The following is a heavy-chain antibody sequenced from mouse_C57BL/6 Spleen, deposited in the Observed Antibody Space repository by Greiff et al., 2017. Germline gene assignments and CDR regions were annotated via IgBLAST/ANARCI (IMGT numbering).Heavy chain of an antibody. D-gene: IGHD1-1*01. J-gene: IGHJ3*01. CDR2: ISYDGSN. CDR1: GYSITSGYY. CDR3: AGEDYYGSKAWFAY. V-gene: IGHV3-6*01. Sequence: VQLQQSGPGLVKPSQSLSLTCSVTGYSITSGYYWNWIRQLPGNKLEWMGYISYDGSNNYNPSLKNRISITRDTSKNQFFLKLNSVTTEDTATYYCAGEDYYGSKAWFAYWGQGTLVTVSA.